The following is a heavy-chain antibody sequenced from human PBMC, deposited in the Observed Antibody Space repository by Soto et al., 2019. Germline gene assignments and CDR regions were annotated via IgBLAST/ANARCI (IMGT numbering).Heavy chain of an antibody. Sequence: ASVKVSCKASGGTFSSYTISWVRQAPGQGLEWMGRIIPILGIANYAQKFQGRVTITADKSTSTAYMELSSLRSEDTAVYYCARRYYGSGSYYNVTDAFDIWGQGTMVTVSS. V-gene: IGHV1-69*02. J-gene: IGHJ3*02. CDR3: ARRYYGSGSYYNVTDAFDI. CDR2: IIPILGIA. D-gene: IGHD3-10*01. CDR1: GGTFSSYT.